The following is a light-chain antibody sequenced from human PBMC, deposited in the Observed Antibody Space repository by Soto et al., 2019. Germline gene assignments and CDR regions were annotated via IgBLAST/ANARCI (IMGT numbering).Light chain of an antibody. CDR1: QSISSW. V-gene: IGKV1-5*03. CDR3: HQYNSYSLT. J-gene: IGKJ4*01. CDR2: KAS. Sequence: DIQMTQSPSTLSASVGDRVTITCRASQSISSWLAWYQQKPGKAPKLLIYKASSLESGVPSRFSGSGSRTVFTRTSSLLHNDVVATYYCHQYNSYSLTFGEGTKVEIK.